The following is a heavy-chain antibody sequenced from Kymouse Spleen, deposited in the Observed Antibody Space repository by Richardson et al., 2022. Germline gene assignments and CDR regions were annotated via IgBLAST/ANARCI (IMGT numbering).Heavy chain of an antibody. CDR2: INHSGST. V-gene: IGHV4-34*01. D-gene: IGHD6-6*01. CDR1: GGSFSGYY. J-gene: IGHJ4*02. Sequence: QVQLQQWGAGLLKPSETLSLTCAVYGGSFSGYYWSWIRQPPGKGLEWIGEINHSGSTNYNPSLKSRVTISVDTSKNQFSLKLSSVTAADTAVYYCARDSSSSVDYWGQGTLVTVSS. CDR3: ARDSSSSVDY.